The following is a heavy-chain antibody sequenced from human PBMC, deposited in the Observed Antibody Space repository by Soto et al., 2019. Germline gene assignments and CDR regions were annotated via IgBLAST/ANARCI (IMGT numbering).Heavy chain of an antibody. CDR3: ARAPYDSSDYYDAPDY. Sequence: SETLSLTCTVSGGSISSYYWSWIRQPPGKGLEWIGYIYYSGSTNYNPSLKSRVTISVDTSKNQFSLKLSSVTAADTAVYYCARAPYDSSDYYDAPDYWGQGTLVTVSS. CDR1: GGSISSYY. CDR2: IYYSGST. D-gene: IGHD3-22*01. V-gene: IGHV4-59*01. J-gene: IGHJ4*02.